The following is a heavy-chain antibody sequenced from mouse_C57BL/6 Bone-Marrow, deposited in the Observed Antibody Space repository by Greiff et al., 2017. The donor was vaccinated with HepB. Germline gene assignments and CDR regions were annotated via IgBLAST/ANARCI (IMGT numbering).Heavy chain of an antibody. CDR1: GFSLTSYG. CDR3: ARNANWGRWYFDV. Sequence: QVQLQQSGPGLVQPSQCLSITCTVSGFSLTSYGVHWVRQSPGKGLEWLGVIWSGGSTDYNAAYITRMSISKDNSKTQVFFKMNSLQADDTAIYYCARNANWGRWYFDVWGTGTTVTVSS. J-gene: IGHJ1*03. D-gene: IGHD4-1*02. V-gene: IGHV2-2*01. CDR2: IWSGGST.